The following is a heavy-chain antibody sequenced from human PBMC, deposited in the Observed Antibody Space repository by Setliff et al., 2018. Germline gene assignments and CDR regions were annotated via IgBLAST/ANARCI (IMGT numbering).Heavy chain of an antibody. CDR2: ISPDSIYI. CDR3: ARSPANGGHDAFDI. Sequence: GESLKISCAASGFTFRTFSTHWVRQAPGKGLEWVSSISPDSIYIYYADSVKGRLTISRDNAWDSLYLQMNSLGAEDTAVYYCARSPANGGHDAFDIWGRGTMVTVSS. V-gene: IGHV3-21*01. CDR1: GFTFRTFS. J-gene: IGHJ3*02. D-gene: IGHD6-25*01.